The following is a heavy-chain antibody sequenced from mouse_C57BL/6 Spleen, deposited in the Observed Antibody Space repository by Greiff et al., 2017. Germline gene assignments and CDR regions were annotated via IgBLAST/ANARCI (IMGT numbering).Heavy chain of an antibody. CDR2: ISYDGSN. D-gene: IGHD2-3*01. CDR1: GYSITSGYY. CDR3: ARDPRDGYPDY. V-gene: IGHV3-6*01. Sequence: DVKLQESGPGLVKPSQSLSLTCSVTGYSITSGYYWNWIRQFPGNKLEWMGYISYDGSNNYNPSLKNRISITRDTSKNQFFLKLNSVTTEDTATYYCARDPRDGYPDYWGQGTTLTVSS. J-gene: IGHJ2*01.